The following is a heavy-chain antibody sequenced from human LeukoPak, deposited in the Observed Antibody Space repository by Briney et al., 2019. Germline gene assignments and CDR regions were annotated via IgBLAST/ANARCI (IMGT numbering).Heavy chain of an antibody. V-gene: IGHV1-69*04. Sequence: SVKVSCKASGGTFSSYAISWVRQAPGQGLEWMGRIIPVLNITTYAQKFQGSVTITADTSTSTVYMELSSLRSEETAVYYCARDQGLTAPPPYGLDVWGQGTTVIVSS. CDR3: ARDQGLTAPPPYGLDV. CDR2: IIPVLNIT. CDR1: GGTFSSYA. D-gene: IGHD5-18*01. J-gene: IGHJ6*02.